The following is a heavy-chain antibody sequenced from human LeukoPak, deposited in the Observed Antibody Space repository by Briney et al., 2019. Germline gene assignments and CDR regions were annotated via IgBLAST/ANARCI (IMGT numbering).Heavy chain of an antibody. CDR3: ARDPPLRFLEWLSPSGMDV. CDR1: GFTFSNYG. CDR2: ISYNGNKK. D-gene: IGHD3-3*01. Sequence: GGSLRLSCAASGFTFSNYGLHWVRQAPGKGLEWVALISYNGNKKYHADSVKGRFTISRDNSNNALYLQMDSLRAEDTAVYYCARDPPLRFLEWLSPSGMDVWGQGTTVTVSS. J-gene: IGHJ6*02. V-gene: IGHV3-33*01.